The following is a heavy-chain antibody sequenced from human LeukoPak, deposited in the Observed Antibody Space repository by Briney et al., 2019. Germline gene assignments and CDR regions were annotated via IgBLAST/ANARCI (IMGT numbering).Heavy chain of an antibody. Sequence: GGSLRLSCAASGFTFSSYAMHWVRQAPGKGLEWVAVISYDGSNKYYADSVKGRFTISRDNSKNTLYLQMNSLRAEDTAVYYCARDRSSSWRGSYFDYWGQGTLVTVSS. D-gene: IGHD6-13*01. CDR3: ARDRSSSWRGSYFDY. CDR1: GFTFSSYA. CDR2: ISYDGSNK. J-gene: IGHJ4*02. V-gene: IGHV3-30-3*01.